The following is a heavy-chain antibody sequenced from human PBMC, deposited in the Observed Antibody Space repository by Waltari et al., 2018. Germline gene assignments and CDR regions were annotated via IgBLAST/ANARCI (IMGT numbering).Heavy chain of an antibody. Sequence: QVQLVQSGVEVKKPGASVRVSCKASGYTFTVYYLHWIRQAPGQGPEWMGWINPNNGATHYAQKSQGRVTMTRDTSINTAYLEVTSDDTAVYFCARDRWGESHGYGYWGRGTLVTVSS. V-gene: IGHV1-2*02. CDR2: INPNNGAT. D-gene: IGHD7-27*01. J-gene: IGHJ4*02. CDR3: ARDRWGESHGYGY. CDR1: GYTFTVYY.